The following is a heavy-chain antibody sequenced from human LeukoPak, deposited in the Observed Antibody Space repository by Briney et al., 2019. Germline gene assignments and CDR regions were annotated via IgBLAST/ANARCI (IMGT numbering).Heavy chain of an antibody. Sequence: GRSLRLSCAASGFTFNRNGMHWVRQAPGKGLEWVTFIRYDGRNSYYADSVKDRFTISRDNPKNLLFLQIDSLRVEDTAVYYCARETPRRGETRDGYRWGQGTLVTVSS. CDR1: GFTFNRNG. CDR2: IRYDGRNS. CDR3: ARETPRRGETRDGYR. J-gene: IGHJ4*02. D-gene: IGHD5-24*01. V-gene: IGHV3-33*01.